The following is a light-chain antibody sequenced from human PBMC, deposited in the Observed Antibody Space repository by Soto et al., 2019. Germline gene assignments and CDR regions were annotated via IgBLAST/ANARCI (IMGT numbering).Light chain of an antibody. CDR3: SSYTSTSTLYV. V-gene: IGLV2-14*03. CDR1: SSDIGGYNY. CDR2: DVS. Sequence: QSVLTQPASVPGYPGQSITISCTGTSSDIGGYNYVSWYQQLPGKVPKLIIYDVSNRPSGVSDRFSGSKSGNAASLTISGLQAEDEADYYCSSYTSTSTLYVFGTGTKVTVL. J-gene: IGLJ1*01.